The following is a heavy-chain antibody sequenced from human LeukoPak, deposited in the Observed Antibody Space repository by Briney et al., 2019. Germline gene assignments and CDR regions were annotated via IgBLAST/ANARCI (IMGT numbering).Heavy chain of an antibody. CDR3: ARVDDSSSSPVDY. CDR2: INPNSGGT. CDR1: GYTFTGYY. D-gene: IGHD6-13*01. V-gene: IGHV1-2*02. J-gene: IGHJ4*02. Sequence: GPSVKVSCKASGYTFTGYYMHWVRQAPGQGLEWMGWINPNSGGTNYAQKFQGRVTMTRDTSISTAYMELSSLRSEDTAVYYCARVDDSSSSPVDYWGQGTLVTVSS.